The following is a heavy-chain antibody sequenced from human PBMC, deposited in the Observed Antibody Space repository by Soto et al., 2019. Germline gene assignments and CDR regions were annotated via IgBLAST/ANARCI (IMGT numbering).Heavy chain of an antibody. CDR3: AYQLLPEGGYYGMDV. Sequence: QVQLVQSGAEVKKPGSSVKVSCKASGGTFSSYAISWVRQAPGQGLEWVGGIIPIFGTANYAQKFQGRVTITADESTSTAYMELSSLRSEDTAGYYCAYQLLPEGGYYGMDVWGQGTTVTVSS. CDR2: IIPIFGTA. J-gene: IGHJ6*02. D-gene: IGHD2-2*01. CDR1: GGTFSSYA. V-gene: IGHV1-69*01.